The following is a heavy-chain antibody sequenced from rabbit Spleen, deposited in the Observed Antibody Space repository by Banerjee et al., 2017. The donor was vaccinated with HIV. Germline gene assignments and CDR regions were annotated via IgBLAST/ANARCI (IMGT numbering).Heavy chain of an antibody. V-gene: IGHV1S45*01. D-gene: IGHD4-1*01. CDR2: IYGGFDYT. CDR1: GFSFSSGYD. Sequence: QEQLEESGGDLVKPEGSLTLTCTASGFSFSSGYDMCWVHQAPGKGLEWIGCIYGGFDYTYYASWASGRFTISKTSSTTVTLQMTSLTVADTATYFCARVSETSGWGEDLWGQGTLVTVS. J-gene: IGHJ3*01. CDR3: ARVSETSGWGEDL.